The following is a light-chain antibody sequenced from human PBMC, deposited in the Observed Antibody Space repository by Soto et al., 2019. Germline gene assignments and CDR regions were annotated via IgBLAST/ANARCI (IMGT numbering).Light chain of an antibody. Sequence: ENVLTQSPGTLSLSPGERATLSCRVSQSVTSNFLAWYQQKPGQAPRLLIYGASTRAAVVPDRFSGSGSGTDFSLPITGLEPEDFAVYYCQQYGRSPLLYTFGQGTKL. V-gene: IGKV3-20*01. CDR1: QSVTSNF. J-gene: IGKJ2*01. CDR3: QQYGRSPLLYT. CDR2: GAS.